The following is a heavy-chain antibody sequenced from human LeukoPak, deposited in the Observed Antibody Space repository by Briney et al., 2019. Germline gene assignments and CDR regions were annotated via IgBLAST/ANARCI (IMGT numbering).Heavy chain of an antibody. Sequence: SETLSLTCTVSGGSISSSSYYWGWIRQPPGKGLEWIGSIYYSGSTYYNPSLKSRVTISVDTSKNQFSLKLSSVTAADTAVYYCARTMVRGVLLFDYWGQGTLVTVSS. D-gene: IGHD3-10*01. CDR2: IYYSGST. V-gene: IGHV4-39*07. J-gene: IGHJ4*02. CDR1: GGSISSSSYY. CDR3: ARTMVRGVLLFDY.